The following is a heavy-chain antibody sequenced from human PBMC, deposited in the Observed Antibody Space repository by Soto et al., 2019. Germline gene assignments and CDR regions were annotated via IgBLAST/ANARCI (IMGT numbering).Heavy chain of an antibody. CDR1: GFTFSSYG. Sequence: QVQLVESGGGVVQPGRSLRLSCAASGFTFSSYGMHWVRQAPGKGLEWVAVIWYDGSNKYYADSVKGRFTISRDNSKNTLYLQMNSLRAEDTAVYYCAREHSWFGDPPADYWGQGTLVTVSS. J-gene: IGHJ4*02. CDR3: AREHSWFGDPPADY. D-gene: IGHD3-10*01. V-gene: IGHV3-33*01. CDR2: IWYDGSNK.